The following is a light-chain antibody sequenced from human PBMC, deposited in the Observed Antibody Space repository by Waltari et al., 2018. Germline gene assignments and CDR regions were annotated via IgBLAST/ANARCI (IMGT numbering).Light chain of an antibody. CDR2: GVS. V-gene: IGKV3-15*01. CDR3: QQYNSWPPWT. CDR1: ESISTN. J-gene: IGKJ1*01. Sequence: ILMTQSPATLSVSPGERVTLSCRASESISTNLAWYQQRPGQAPRLLMSGVSDRATCVSDRFSGSGAHSEFTLTIYNLQPDDSAVYYCQQYNSWPPWTFGQGTKVEIQ.